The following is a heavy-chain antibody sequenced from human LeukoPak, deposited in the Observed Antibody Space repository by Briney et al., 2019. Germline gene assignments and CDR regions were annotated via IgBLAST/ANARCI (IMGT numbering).Heavy chain of an antibody. Sequence: GGSLRLSCAASGFTFSDYNMRWIRQAPGKGLEWVSSISRSGSTKYYADSVKGRFTISRDNSKNTLYLQMNSLRAEDTAVYYCARPGYCSGGSCQNWFDPWGQGTLVTVSS. CDR1: GFTFSDYN. D-gene: IGHD2-15*01. CDR3: ARPGYCSGGSCQNWFDP. CDR2: ISRSGSTK. J-gene: IGHJ5*02. V-gene: IGHV3-11*04.